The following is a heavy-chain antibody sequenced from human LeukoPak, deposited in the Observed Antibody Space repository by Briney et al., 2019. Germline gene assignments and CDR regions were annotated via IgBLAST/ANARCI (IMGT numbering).Heavy chain of an antibody. CDR1: RFTFSRYW. CDR3: AREVSEGFDF. D-gene: IGHD3-22*01. Sequence: TGGSLRLSCAASRFTFSRYWMNWIRQAPGKGLEWVSSFGTRSTSIYHAGSVKGRFAISRDNAKNSLYLQMNSLRAEDTALYYCAREVSEGFDFWGQGTLVTVSS. V-gene: IGHV3-21*01. CDR2: FGTRSTSI. J-gene: IGHJ4*02.